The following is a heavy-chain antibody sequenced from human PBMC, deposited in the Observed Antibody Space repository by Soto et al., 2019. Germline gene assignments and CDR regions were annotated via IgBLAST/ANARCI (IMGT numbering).Heavy chain of an antibody. D-gene: IGHD3-16*01. J-gene: IGHJ5*02. V-gene: IGHV1-3*04. CDR2: INTVNGNT. CDR3: ASGRGSMFDP. Sequence: QVQLVQSGAEVKKPGASVKVSCKASRYSFPTYAIHWVRQAPGQRLQWMRWINTVNGNTHYSQKFQGRVTITRDSSASTVYMELSSLKSEDTAFYYCASGRGSMFDPWGQGTLVTVSS. CDR1: RYSFPTYA.